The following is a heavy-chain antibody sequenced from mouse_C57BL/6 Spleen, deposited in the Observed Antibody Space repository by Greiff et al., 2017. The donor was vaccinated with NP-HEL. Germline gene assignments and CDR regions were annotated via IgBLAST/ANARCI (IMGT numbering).Heavy chain of an antibody. V-gene: IGHV1-64*01. CDR2: IHPNSGST. Sequence: QVQLQQPGAELVKPGASVKLSCKASGYTFTSYWMHWVKQRPGQGLEWIGMIHPNSGSTNYNEKFKSKATLTVDKSSSTAYMQLSSLTSEDSAVYYCARNGSSPYYYAMDYWGQGTSVTVSS. D-gene: IGHD1-1*01. CDR3: ARNGSSPYYYAMDY. CDR1: GYTFTSYW. J-gene: IGHJ4*01.